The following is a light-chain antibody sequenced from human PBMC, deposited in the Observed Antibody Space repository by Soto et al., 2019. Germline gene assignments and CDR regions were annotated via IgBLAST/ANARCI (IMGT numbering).Light chain of an antibody. V-gene: IGLV1-40*01. CDR1: SSNIGAGYD. CDR3: QSYDSSLSGYV. Sequence: QFALTQPPSVSGAPGQRVSISCTGSSSNIGAGYDVHWYQHLPGTAPKLLIYDNTNRPSGVPERFSGSRSGTSASLAITGLQAEDEADYYCQSYDSSLSGYVFGSGTKVTVL. J-gene: IGLJ1*01. CDR2: DNT.